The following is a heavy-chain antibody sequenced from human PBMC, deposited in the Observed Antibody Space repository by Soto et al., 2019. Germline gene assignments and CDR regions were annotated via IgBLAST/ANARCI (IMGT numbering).Heavy chain of an antibody. J-gene: IGHJ3*02. D-gene: IGHD1-26*01. CDR3: ASIVGATKGDAFDI. CDR2: ISSSGSTI. CDR1: GFTFSSYE. V-gene: IGHV3-48*03. Sequence: GGSPRLSCAASGFTFSSYEMNWVRQAPGKGLEWVSYISSSGSTIYYADSVKGRFTISRDNAKNSLYLQMNSLRAEDTAVYYCASIVGATKGDAFDIWGQGTMVTVSS.